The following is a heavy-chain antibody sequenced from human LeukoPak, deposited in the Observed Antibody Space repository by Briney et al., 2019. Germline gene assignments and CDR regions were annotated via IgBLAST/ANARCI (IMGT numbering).Heavy chain of an antibody. V-gene: IGHV4-59*01. CDR3: AGMRITTPTVRTLDY. CDR2: IYYTWST. CDR1: GGSMSTYY. Sequence: SETLSLTRTVSGGSMSTYYWTWIRQPPGKGLEWIGFIYYTWSTNYNPSLNSRVTISVDTSKNQFSLKLSSVTAADTAVYYCAGMRITTPTVRTLDYWGQGTLVTVSS. J-gene: IGHJ4*02. D-gene: IGHD1-14*01.